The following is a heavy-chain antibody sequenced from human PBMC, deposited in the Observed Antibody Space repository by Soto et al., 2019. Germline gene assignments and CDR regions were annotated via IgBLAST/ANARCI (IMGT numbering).Heavy chain of an antibody. CDR3: ARDRISGLYVHYFDY. Sequence: SETLSLICTVFGGCISSGCYYWSWMPKNPRKGPEWIGYIYYSGSTYYNPSLKSRVTISVETSKNQFSLKLSSGTAADTAVYYCARDRISGLYVHYFDYCGQGTLVTVSS. D-gene: IGHD6-19*01. CDR1: GGCISSGCYY. J-gene: IGHJ4*02. CDR2: IYYSGST. V-gene: IGHV4-31*03.